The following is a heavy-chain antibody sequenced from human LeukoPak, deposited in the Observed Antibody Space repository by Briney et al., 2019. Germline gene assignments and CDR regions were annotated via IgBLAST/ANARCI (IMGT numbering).Heavy chain of an antibody. V-gene: IGHV4-31*03. D-gene: IGHD4-17*01. CDR1: GGSISSDGYY. CDR2: IYHSGST. J-gene: IGHJ3*02. CDR3: ASLAGDYQGADAFDI. Sequence: SETLSLTCTVSGGSISSDGYYWSWIRQHPGKGLEWIAYIYHSGSTYYNPSLKSRITTSMETSKNQFSLKLNSVTAADTAVYYCASLAGDYQGADAFDIWGQGTMVTVAS.